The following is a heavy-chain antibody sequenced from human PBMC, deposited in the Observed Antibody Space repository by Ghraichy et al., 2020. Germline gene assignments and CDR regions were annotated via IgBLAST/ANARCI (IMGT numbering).Heavy chain of an antibody. CDR2: ISTTDNYI. CDR3: ARDGDSSSSYYYYHMDV. V-gene: IGHV3-21*01. CDR1: GFTFSTYS. D-gene: IGHD6-6*01. Sequence: GESLNISCAASGFTFSTYSMNWVRQIPGQGLEWVSSISTTDNYIYYADSVKGRFTLSRDNAKNSLFLQMNSLRAEDTAVYYCARDGDSSSSYYYYHMDVWGKGTAVTFSS. J-gene: IGHJ6*03.